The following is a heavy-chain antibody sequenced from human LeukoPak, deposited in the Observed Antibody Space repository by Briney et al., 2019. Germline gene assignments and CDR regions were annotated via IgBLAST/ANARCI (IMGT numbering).Heavy chain of an antibody. J-gene: IGHJ4*02. V-gene: IGHV3-33*01. D-gene: IGHD6-19*01. Sequence: GGSLRPSCAASGFTFSSYGMHWVRQAPGEGLEWVAVIWYDGSNKYYADSVKGRFTISRDNSKNTLYLQMNSLRAEDTAVYYCARDHSSGWYSDYFDYWGQGTLVTVSS. CDR1: GFTFSSYG. CDR2: IWYDGSNK. CDR3: ARDHSSGWYSDYFDY.